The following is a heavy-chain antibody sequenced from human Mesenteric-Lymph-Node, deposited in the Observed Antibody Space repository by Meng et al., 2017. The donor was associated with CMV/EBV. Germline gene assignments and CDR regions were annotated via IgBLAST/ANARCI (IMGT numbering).Heavy chain of an antibody. V-gene: IGHV1-18*01. CDR3: ARAGYGSGYTNFDY. CDR1: RYPFTHYG. D-gene: IGHD3-10*01. Sequence: ASRYPFTHYGFTWVRQAPGQGLEWMGWISAYNGHTNYAQKFQGRVTMTTDTSTSTAYMDVRSLESDDTAVYYCARAGYGSGYTNFDYWGQGTLVTVSS. CDR2: ISAYNGHT. J-gene: IGHJ4*02.